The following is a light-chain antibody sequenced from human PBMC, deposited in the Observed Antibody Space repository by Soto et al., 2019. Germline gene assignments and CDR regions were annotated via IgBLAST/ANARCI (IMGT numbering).Light chain of an antibody. CDR3: ASYAGTRLFV. V-gene: IGLV1-47*01. CDR2: RNN. CDR1: SSNIGSNY. J-gene: IGLJ1*01. Sequence: QSVLTQPPSASGTPGQRVTISCSGSSSNIGSNYVYWYQQLPGTAPKLLIYRNNQRPSGVPDRFSGSKSGTSASLAISGLQADDEADYYCASYAGTRLFVFGSGTKVTVL.